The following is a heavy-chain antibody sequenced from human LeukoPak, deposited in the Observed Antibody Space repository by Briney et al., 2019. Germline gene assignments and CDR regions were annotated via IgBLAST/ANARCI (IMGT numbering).Heavy chain of an antibody. CDR2: INWNGGST. CDR1: GFTFDDYG. CDR3: AKVGESSSWANWFDP. V-gene: IGHV3-20*04. D-gene: IGHD6-13*01. J-gene: IGHJ5*02. Sequence: TGGSLRLSCAASGFTFDDYGMSWVRQAPGKGLEWVSGINWNGGSTGYADSVKGRFTISRDNAENSLYLQMKSLRAEDTALYYCAKVGESSSWANWFDPWGQGTLVTVSS.